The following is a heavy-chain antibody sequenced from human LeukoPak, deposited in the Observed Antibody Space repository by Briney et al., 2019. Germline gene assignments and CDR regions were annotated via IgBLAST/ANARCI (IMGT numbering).Heavy chain of an antibody. J-gene: IGHJ4*02. CDR1: GFTVSSNY. CDR2: IYSGGST. D-gene: IGHD6-19*01. Sequence: GGSLRLSCAASGFTVSSNYMSWVRQAPGKGLEWVSVIYSGGSTYYADSVKGRLTISRDNSKNTLYLQMNSLRAEDTAAYYCARTVAGHFDYWGQGTLVTVSS. V-gene: IGHV3-66*01. CDR3: ARTVAGHFDY.